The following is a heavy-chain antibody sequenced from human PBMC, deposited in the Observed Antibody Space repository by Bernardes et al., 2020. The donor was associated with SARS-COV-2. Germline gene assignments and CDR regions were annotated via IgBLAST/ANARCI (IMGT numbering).Heavy chain of an antibody. CDR2: IYYSGST. CDR3: ARGEAVYAIQDDYYYYYGMDV. J-gene: IGHJ6*02. D-gene: IGHD2-8*01. CDR1: GGSISSSSYY. Sequence: SETLSLTCTVSGGSISSSSYYWGWLLQPPGKGLEWIGSIYYSGSTYYNPSLKSRVTISVDTSKNQFSLKLSSVTAADTAVYYCARGEAVYAIQDDYYYYYGMDVWGQGTTVTVSS. V-gene: IGHV4-39*01.